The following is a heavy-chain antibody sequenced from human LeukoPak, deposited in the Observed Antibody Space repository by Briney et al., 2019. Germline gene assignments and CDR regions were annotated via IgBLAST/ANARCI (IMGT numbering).Heavy chain of an antibody. D-gene: IGHD3-9*01. V-gene: IGHV3-48*04. CDR1: GFTFSSYS. CDR2: ISSRSATI. CDR3: ARHSDYDILTGPNDY. J-gene: IGHJ4*02. Sequence: GGSLRLSCAASGFTFSSYSMNWVRQAPGKGLEWVSYISSRSATIYYADSVKGRFTISRDNAKNSLYLQMNSLRAEDTAVYYCARHSDYDILTGPNDYWGQGTLVTVSS.